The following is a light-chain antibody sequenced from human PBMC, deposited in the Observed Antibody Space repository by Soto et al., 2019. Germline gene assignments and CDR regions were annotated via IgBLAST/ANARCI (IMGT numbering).Light chain of an antibody. Sequence: QSALTQPPSASGSPGQSVTISCTGTSRDVGGYNQVSWYQQHPGKAPKRMIHEVTKRPSGVPDRFSGSKSGNTASLTVSGIQAEDEADYYCSSHAGDEVTFGGGTKLTVL. CDR1: SRDVGGYNQ. CDR3: SSHAGDEVT. V-gene: IGLV2-8*01. J-gene: IGLJ3*02. CDR2: EVT.